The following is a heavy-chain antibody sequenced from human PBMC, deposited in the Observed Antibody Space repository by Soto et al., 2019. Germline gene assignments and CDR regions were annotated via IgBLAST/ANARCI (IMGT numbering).Heavy chain of an antibody. Sequence: SETLSLTCTVSGGSIISYYWSWILQPPWKGLEWIGYIYYSGSTNYNPSLKSRVTISVDTSKNQFSLKLSSVTAADTAVYYCASQKRSPVLYGSGRFNYYYYYMDVWGKGTTVTVSS. V-gene: IGHV4-59*01. D-gene: IGHD3-10*01. J-gene: IGHJ6*03. CDR1: GGSIISYY. CDR2: IYYSGST. CDR3: ASQKRSPVLYGSGRFNYYYYYMDV.